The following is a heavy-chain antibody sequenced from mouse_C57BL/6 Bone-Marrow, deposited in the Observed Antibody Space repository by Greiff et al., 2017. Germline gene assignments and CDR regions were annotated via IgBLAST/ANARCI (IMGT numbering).Heavy chain of an antibody. CDR1: GYSITSDY. CDR2: ISYSGST. J-gene: IGHJ2*01. V-gene: IGHV3-8*01. CDR3: ARRGTVEESSGNYFDY. D-gene: IGHD1-1*01. Sequence: VQLKESGPGLAKPSQTLSLTCSVTGYSITSDYWNWIRKFPGNKLEYMGYISYSGSTYYNPSLKSRISITRDTSKNQYYLQLNSVTTEDTATYYGARRGTVEESSGNYFDYWGQGTTLTVSS.